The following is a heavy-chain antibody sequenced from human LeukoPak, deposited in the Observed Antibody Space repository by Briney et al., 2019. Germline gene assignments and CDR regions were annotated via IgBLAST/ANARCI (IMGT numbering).Heavy chain of an antibody. D-gene: IGHD1-26*01. CDR1: GFTFSSYS. CDR3: ARGEWELFYYFDH. V-gene: IGHV3-48*01. J-gene: IGHJ4*02. CDR2: ISSSSSTT. Sequence: GGSLRLSCAASGFTFSSYSMSWVRQAPGKGLEWVSYISSSSSTTYYADSVKGRFTFSRDSSKNTLYLLMNSLRAEDTAVYYCARGEWELFYYFDHWGQGTLVTVSS.